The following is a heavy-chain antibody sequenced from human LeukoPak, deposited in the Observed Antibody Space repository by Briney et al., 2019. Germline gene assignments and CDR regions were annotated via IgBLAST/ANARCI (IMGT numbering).Heavy chain of an antibody. CDR2: ISSNGGST. CDR3: ARQTVSQWLVKDYYYGMDV. D-gene: IGHD6-19*01. CDR1: GFTFSSYA. J-gene: IGHJ6*02. Sequence: GGSLRLSCSASGFTFSSYAMHWVRQAPGKGLEYVSAISSNGGSTYYADSVKGRFTISRDNSKNTLYLQMSSLRAEDTAVYYCARQTVSQWLVKDYYYGMDVWGQGTTVTVSS. V-gene: IGHV3-64D*06.